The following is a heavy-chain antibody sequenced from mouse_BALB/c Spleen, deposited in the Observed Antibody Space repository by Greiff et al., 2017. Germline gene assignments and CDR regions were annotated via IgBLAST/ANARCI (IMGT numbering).Heavy chain of an antibody. CDR3: ARDWEGAMDY. Sequence: EVKLQESGGGLVKPGGSLKLSCAASGFTFSDYYMYWVRQTPEKRLEWVATISDGGSYTYYPDSVKGRFTISRDNAKNNLYLQMSSLKSEDTAMYYCARDWEGAMDYWGQGTSVTVSS. V-gene: IGHV5-4*02. D-gene: IGHD4-1*01. CDR1: GFTFSDYY. CDR2: ISDGGSYT. J-gene: IGHJ4*01.